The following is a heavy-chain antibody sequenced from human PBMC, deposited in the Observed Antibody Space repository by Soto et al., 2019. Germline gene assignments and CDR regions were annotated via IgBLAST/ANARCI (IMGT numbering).Heavy chain of an antibody. CDR3: ARDRVIDYGDYRSSHWFDP. CDR2: IYYSGST. V-gene: IGHV4-31*03. Sequence: QVQLQESGPGLVKPSQTLSLTCTVSGGSISSGGYYWSWIRQHPGKGLEWIGYIYYSGSTYYNPSLKSRVTISVDTSKNQCSLKLSSVTAADTAVYYCARDRVIDYGDYRSSHWFDPWGQGTLVTVSS. D-gene: IGHD4-17*01. J-gene: IGHJ5*02. CDR1: GGSISSGGYY.